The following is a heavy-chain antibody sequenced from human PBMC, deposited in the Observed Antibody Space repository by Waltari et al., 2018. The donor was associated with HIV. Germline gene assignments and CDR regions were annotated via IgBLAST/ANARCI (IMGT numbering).Heavy chain of an antibody. CDR2: SNRDGSNT. J-gene: IGHJ6*02. V-gene: IGHV3-74*01. D-gene: IGHD2-15*01. CDR1: GFTVSSNW. CDR3: ARGVGYGMDV. Sequence: EVQLVESGGGLVQPGGSLRLSCEASGFTVSSNWMHWVRQAPGKGLVGVSCSNRDGSNTRDANAVKGRLTISRDNAKNTLYLQMNSLRAEDTAVYYCARGVGYGMDVWGQGTTVTVSS.